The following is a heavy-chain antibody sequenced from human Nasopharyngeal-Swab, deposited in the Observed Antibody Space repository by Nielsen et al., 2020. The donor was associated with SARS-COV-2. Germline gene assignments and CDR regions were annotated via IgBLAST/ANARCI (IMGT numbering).Heavy chain of an antibody. Sequence: GESLNISCAASGFSFSTYWMDWVRQAPGKGPEWVSRIDNDGRRTFYADSVKGRFTISRDNTKNTLYLQMNSLGAEDTALYYCVKYGSGWGQGTLVTVSS. CDR1: GFSFSTYW. CDR3: VKYGSG. D-gene: IGHD6-19*01. V-gene: IGHV3-74*01. CDR2: IDNDGRRT. J-gene: IGHJ4*02.